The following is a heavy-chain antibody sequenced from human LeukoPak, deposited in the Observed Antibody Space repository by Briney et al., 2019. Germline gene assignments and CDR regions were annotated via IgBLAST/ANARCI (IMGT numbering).Heavy chain of an antibody. V-gene: IGHV4-59*08. CDR2: IYYSGST. D-gene: IGHD6-13*01. CDR1: GGSISSYY. Sequence: SETLSLTCTVSGGSISSYYWSWIRQPPGKGLEWIGYIYYSGSTNYNPSLKSRVAISVDTSKNQFSLKLSSVAAAGTAVYYCARHTSSSWTNFDSWGQGTLVTVSS. CDR3: ARHTSSSWTNFDS. J-gene: IGHJ4*02.